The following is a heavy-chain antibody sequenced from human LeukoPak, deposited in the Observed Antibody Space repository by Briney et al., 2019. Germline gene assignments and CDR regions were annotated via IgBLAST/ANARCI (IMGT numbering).Heavy chain of an antibody. V-gene: IGHV4-30-4*08. CDR1: GGSISSGDYY. CDR2: IFYGGNT. Sequence: SQTLPLTCTVSGGSISSGDYYWSWIRQPPGKGLEWIGYIFYGGNTYYNPSLKSRVIISVDTYKNQFSLKLSSVTAADTAVYYCATYDFWGGYWAFDFWGQGTMVTVSS. J-gene: IGHJ3*01. CDR3: ATYDFWGGYWAFDF. D-gene: IGHD3-3*01.